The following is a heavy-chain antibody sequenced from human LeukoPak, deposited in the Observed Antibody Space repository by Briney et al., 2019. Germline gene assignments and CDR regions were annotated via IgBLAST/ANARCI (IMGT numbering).Heavy chain of an antibody. J-gene: IGHJ4*02. D-gene: IGHD6-13*01. CDR2: ISGSGITT. Sequence: GGSLRLSCAASGYTFSSYAMSWLRQVPGKGLEWVSGISGSGITTYHADSVKGRFTISRDNSKNTLFLQMNSLRAEDTAVYYCARERSSSWYVFDYWGQGTLVAVSS. CDR3: ARERSSSWYVFDY. V-gene: IGHV3-23*01. CDR1: GYTFSSYA.